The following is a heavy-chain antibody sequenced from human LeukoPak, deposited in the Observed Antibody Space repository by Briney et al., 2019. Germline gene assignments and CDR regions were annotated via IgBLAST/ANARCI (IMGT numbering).Heavy chain of an antibody. V-gene: IGHV3-21*01. CDR3: ARDTRGYSYGLDY. J-gene: IGHJ4*02. CDR1: GFTFSSYS. Sequence: GGSLRLSCAASGFTFSSYSMNWVRHAPGEGLGWVSSISSSSSYIYYADSVKGRFTISRDNAKNSLYLQMNSLRAEDTAVYYWARDTRGYSYGLDYWGQGTLVTVSS. D-gene: IGHD5-18*01. CDR2: ISSSSSYI.